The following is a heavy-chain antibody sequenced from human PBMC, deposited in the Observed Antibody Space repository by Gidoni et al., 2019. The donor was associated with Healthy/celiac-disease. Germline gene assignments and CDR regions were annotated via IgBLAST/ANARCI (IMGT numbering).Heavy chain of an antibody. Sequence: EVQLLESAGGLVKPGRTLILYFTASGFTFGNSAMSWFRQAQGKGLELVGYIRSKAYGGTTEYAASVKGRFTRSRDDSKSIAYLQMNSLKTEDTAVYYCTRDPGQYFDYWGQGTLVTVSS. CDR2: IRSKAYGGTT. CDR3: TRDPGQYFDY. CDR1: GFTFGNSA. V-gene: IGHV3-49*05. J-gene: IGHJ4*02.